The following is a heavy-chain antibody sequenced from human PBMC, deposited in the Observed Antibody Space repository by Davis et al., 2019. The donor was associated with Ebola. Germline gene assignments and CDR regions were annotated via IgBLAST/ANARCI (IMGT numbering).Heavy chain of an antibody. D-gene: IGHD2-21*01. J-gene: IGHJ4*02. V-gene: IGHV1-8*01. CDR1: GYTFTGYD. CDR3: ARGGVAYSDLDY. Sequence: AASVKVSCKASGYTFTGYDINWVRQATGQGLEWMGWMNPNSGNTGYAQKFQGRVTMTRENSMSTAYMELRRLRSEDTAVYFCARGGVAYSDLDYWGQGTLVAVSS. CDR2: MNPNSGNT.